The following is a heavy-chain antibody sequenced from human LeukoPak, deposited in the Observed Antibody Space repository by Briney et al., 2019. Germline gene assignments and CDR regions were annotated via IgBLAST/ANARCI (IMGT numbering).Heavy chain of an antibody. CDR1: GFTVSSNY. V-gene: IGHV3-66*04. D-gene: IGHD2-15*01. Sequence: GGSLRLSCAASGFTVSSNYMSWVRQAPGKGLEWVSVIYSGGSTYYADSVKGRFTISRDDSKNTLYLQMNSLRAEDTAVYYCARHWVVTYFDYWGQGTLVTVSS. CDR3: ARHWVVTYFDY. J-gene: IGHJ4*02. CDR2: IYSGGST.